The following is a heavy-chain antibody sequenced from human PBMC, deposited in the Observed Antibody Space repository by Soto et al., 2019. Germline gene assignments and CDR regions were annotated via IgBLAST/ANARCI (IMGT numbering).Heavy chain of an antibody. CDR1: GFTFSTYT. D-gene: IGHD6-19*01. CDR3: AKDSSGWYNLWRPKSNDY. J-gene: IGHJ4*02. CDR2: ISHDGSDK. Sequence: PGGSPRLSCAASGFTFSTYTMHWVRQTPGKGLERVAVISHDGSDKYYADSVKGRFTISRDNSKNTLYLQMNSLRAEDTAVYYCAKDSSGWYNLWRPKSNDYWGQGTLVTVSS. V-gene: IGHV3-30*04.